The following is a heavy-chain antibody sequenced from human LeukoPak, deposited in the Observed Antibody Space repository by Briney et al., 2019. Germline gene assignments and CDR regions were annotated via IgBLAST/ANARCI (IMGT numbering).Heavy chain of an antibody. D-gene: IGHD3-10*01. CDR2: ISGSGGST. CDR3: AKNGGYYGSGSYFGDY. CDR1: GFTFSSYG. J-gene: IGHJ4*02. V-gene: IGHV3-23*01. Sequence: GGSLRLSCAAYGFTFSSYGMSWVRQAPGKGLEWVSVISGSGGSTYYADSVRGRFTISRDNSKNTLYLQMNSLRGEDTAVYYCAKNGGYYGSGSYFGDYWGQGTLVTVSS.